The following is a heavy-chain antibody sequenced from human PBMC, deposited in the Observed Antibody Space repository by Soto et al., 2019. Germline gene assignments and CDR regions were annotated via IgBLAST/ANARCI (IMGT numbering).Heavy chain of an antibody. J-gene: IGHJ4*02. Sequence: EVQLVESGGGLVQPGGSLRLSCAASGFTFSSYYMSWVRQAPGKGLEWVANIKQDGSEKYYVDSVKGRFTISRDNAKSSLSLQMNSLRAEDTAVYYCARDLYYYGSRSPWDCWGQGTLVTVSS. CDR2: IKQDGSEK. V-gene: IGHV3-7*01. CDR3: ARDLYYYGSRSPWDC. D-gene: IGHD3-10*01. CDR1: GFTFSSYY.